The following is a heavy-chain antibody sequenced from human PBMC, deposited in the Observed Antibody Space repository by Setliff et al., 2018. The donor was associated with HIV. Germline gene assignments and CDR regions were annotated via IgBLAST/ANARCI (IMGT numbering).Heavy chain of an antibody. D-gene: IGHD2-15*01. Sequence: LRLSCAASRFSFTTSWMTWVRQAPGKGLEWIASINQDGNKKYHAGSVWGRFTISRDNAKNSLFLQMNSLRAEDTAVYYCARDHLSTKAGVAIDYWGQGTLVTVSS. J-gene: IGHJ4*02. V-gene: IGHV3-7*01. CDR2: INQDGNKK. CDR3: ARDHLSTKAGVAIDY. CDR1: RFSFTTSW.